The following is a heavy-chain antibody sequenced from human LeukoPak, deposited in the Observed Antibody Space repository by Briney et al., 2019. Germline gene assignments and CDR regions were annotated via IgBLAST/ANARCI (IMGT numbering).Heavy chain of an antibody. CDR3: ARAHYGPTRSFDI. CDR1: GGSFSGYY. Sequence: SETLSLTCAVYGGSFSGYYWSWIRQPPGKGLEWIGEINHSGSTNYNPSLKSRVTISVDTSKNQFSLKMRSVTAADTAVYYCARAHYGPTRSFDIWGQGTMVTVSS. V-gene: IGHV4-34*01. D-gene: IGHD4-17*01. J-gene: IGHJ3*02. CDR2: INHSGST.